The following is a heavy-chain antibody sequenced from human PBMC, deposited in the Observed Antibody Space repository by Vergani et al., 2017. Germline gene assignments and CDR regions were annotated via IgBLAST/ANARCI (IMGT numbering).Heavy chain of an antibody. CDR2: IYPGDSDT. J-gene: IGHJ6*02. CDR3: ARRRIAARDYYYYGMDV. V-gene: IGHV5-51*01. Sequence: EVQLVQSGAEVKKPGESLKISCKGSGYSFTSYWIGWVRQMPGKGLEWMGIIYPGDSDTRYSPSFQGQVTISADKSITTAYLQWSSLKAADTAMYYWARRRIAARDYYYYGMDVWGQGTTVTVSS. CDR1: GYSFTSYW. D-gene: IGHD6-6*01.